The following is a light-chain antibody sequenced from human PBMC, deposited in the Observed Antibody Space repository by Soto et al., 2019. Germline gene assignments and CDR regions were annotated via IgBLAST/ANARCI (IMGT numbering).Light chain of an antibody. CDR3: TSYTIDGHVV. CDR1: SSDVGDYNY. J-gene: IGLJ2*01. Sequence: QSVLTQPASVSGSPGQSITISCTGTSSDVGDYNYVSWYQQHPGKAPKLMIYEVSNRPSGVSDRFSGSKSGNTASLTISGLQAEDEADYYCTSYTIDGHVVVGGGTKVTVL. V-gene: IGLV2-14*01. CDR2: EVS.